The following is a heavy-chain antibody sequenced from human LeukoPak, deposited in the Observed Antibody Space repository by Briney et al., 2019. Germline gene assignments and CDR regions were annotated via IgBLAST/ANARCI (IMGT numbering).Heavy chain of an antibody. D-gene: IGHD2-2*01. CDR2: SIPIFGTA. Sequence: VKVSCKASRYTFTNYRINWVRQAPGQGVDWMGGSIPIFGTANYVQKFQGRVTITADKSTSTAYMDLSSLRSEDTAVYYCARQDVEDIVVVPAANSPYYYGMDAWGKGTTVTVSS. J-gene: IGHJ6*04. CDR1: RYTFTNYR. V-gene: IGHV1-69*13. CDR3: ARQDVEDIVVVPAANSPYYYGMDA.